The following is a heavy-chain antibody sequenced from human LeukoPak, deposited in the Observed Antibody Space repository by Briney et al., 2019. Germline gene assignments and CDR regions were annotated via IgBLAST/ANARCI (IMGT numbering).Heavy chain of an antibody. Sequence: PSETLSLTCTVSGGSISSYYWSWIRQPPGKGLEWIGYIYYSGSTNYNPSLKSRVTISVDTSKNQFSLKLSSVTAADTAVYYCARGRRGGSCYPRWSWFHPWGQGTLVTVSS. V-gene: IGHV4-59*01. J-gene: IGHJ5*02. D-gene: IGHD2-15*01. CDR1: GGSISSYY. CDR3: ARGRRGGSCYPRWSWFHP. CDR2: IYYSGST.